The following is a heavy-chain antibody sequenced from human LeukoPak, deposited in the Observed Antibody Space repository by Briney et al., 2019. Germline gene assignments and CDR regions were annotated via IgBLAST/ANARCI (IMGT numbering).Heavy chain of an antibody. CDR3: AKDLYSSLDY. D-gene: IGHD6-13*01. J-gene: IGHJ4*02. Sequence: PGRSLRLSCAASGFTFDDYAMHWVRQAPGKGLEWVSGISWNSGSIGYADSVKGRFTISRDNSKNTLYLQMNSLRAEDTAVYYCAKDLYSSLDYWGQGTLVTVSS. CDR1: GFTFDDYA. V-gene: IGHV3-9*01. CDR2: ISWNSGSI.